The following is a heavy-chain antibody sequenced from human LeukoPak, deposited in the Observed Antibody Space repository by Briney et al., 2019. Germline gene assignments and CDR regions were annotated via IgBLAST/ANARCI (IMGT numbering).Heavy chain of an antibody. CDR2: IYYSGST. CDR1: GGSISSSSYY. D-gene: IGHD3-10*01. CDR3: ARHEITMVRGVFDY. Sequence: SETLSLTCTVSGGSISSSSYYWGWIRQPPGKGLEWIGSIYYSGSTYYNPSLKSRVTISVDTSKNQFSLKLSSVTAADTAVYYCARHEITMVRGVFDYWGQGTLVTVSS. V-gene: IGHV4-39*01. J-gene: IGHJ4*02.